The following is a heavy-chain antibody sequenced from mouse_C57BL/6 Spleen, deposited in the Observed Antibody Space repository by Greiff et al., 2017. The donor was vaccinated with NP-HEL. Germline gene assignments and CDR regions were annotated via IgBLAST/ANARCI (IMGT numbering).Heavy chain of an antibody. Sequence: DVMLVESGGGLVKPGGSLKLSCAASGFTFSDYGMHWVRQAPEKGLEWVAYISSGSSTIYYADTVKGRFTISRDNAKNTLFLQMTSLRSEDTAMYYCARDFYYGSSYPMDYWGQGTSVTVSS. V-gene: IGHV5-17*01. CDR3: ARDFYYGSSYPMDY. D-gene: IGHD1-1*01. CDR1: GFTFSDYG. J-gene: IGHJ4*01. CDR2: ISSGSSTI.